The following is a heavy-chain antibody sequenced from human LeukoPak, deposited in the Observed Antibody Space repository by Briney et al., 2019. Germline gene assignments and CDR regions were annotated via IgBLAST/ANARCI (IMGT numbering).Heavy chain of an antibody. CDR3: ANRGRTDLGSYYFDS. V-gene: IGHV3-23*03. D-gene: IGHD3-10*01. CDR2: IKTDSSGT. J-gene: IGHJ4*02. CDR1: GFTFSSYA. Sequence: GGSLRLACAASGFTFSSYAMSWIRQAPGKGLEWVSLIKTDSSGTYYADSVRGRFIVSRDNSNNMLYLQMNRLTADDTAIYYCANRGRTDLGSYYFDSWGQGTLVTVSS.